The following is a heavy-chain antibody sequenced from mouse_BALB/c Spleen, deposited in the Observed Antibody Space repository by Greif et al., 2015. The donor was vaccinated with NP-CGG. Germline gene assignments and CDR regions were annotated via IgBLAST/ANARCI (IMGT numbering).Heavy chain of an antibody. V-gene: IGHV5-17*02. J-gene: IGHJ3*01. CDR1: GFTFSSFG. Sequence: EVKLMESGGGLVQPGGSRKLSCAASGFTFSSFGMHWVRQAPEKGLEWVAYISSGSSTIYYADTVKGRFTISRDNPKNTLFLQMTSLRSEDTAMYYCAREGGFAYWGQGTLVTVSA. CDR2: ISSGSSTI. CDR3: AREGGFAY.